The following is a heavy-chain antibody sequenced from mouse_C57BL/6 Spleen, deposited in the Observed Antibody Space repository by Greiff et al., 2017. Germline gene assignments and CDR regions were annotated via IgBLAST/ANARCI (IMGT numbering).Heavy chain of an antibody. CDR1: GFTFSDYG. J-gene: IGHJ1*03. CDR3: ARHTTVVAGYFDV. Sequence: DVQLQESGGGLVKPGGSLKLSCAASGFTFSDYGMHWVRQAPEKGLEWVAYISSGSSTIYYADTVKGRFTISRDNAKNTLFLQMTSLRSEDTAMYYCARHTTVVAGYFDVWGTGTTVTVSS. V-gene: IGHV5-17*01. CDR2: ISSGSSTI. D-gene: IGHD1-1*01.